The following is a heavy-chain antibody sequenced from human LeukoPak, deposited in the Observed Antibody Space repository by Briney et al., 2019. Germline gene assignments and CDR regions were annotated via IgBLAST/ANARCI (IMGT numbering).Heavy chain of an antibody. J-gene: IGHJ4*02. CDR3: ASRSSYFDY. Sequence: SETLSLTCAVSGYSISSGYYWGWIRQPPGKGLEWIGSIYHSGSTYYNPSLKSRVTISVDTSKSQCSLKLSSVTAADTAVYYCASRSSYFDYWGQGTLVTVSS. CDR1: GYSISSGYY. V-gene: IGHV4-38-2*01. CDR2: IYHSGST.